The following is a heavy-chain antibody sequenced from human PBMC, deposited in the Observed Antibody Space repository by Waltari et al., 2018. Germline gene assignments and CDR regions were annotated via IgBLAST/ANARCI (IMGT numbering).Heavy chain of an antibody. D-gene: IGHD6-25*01. Sequence: QVQMVQSGAEVVKPGASVKVSCETSGYTFGAYYIHWLRQAPGQGPEWLGGIDPINGVTKYAQKFQGRVTMTKDRATSSAHAELRSLRSDDTAVYYCARARTEYSSGWDAFDNWGQGTLVTVSS. V-gene: IGHV1-2*02. CDR3: ARARTEYSSGWDAFDN. J-gene: IGHJ4*02. CDR2: IDPINGVT. CDR1: GYTFGAYY.